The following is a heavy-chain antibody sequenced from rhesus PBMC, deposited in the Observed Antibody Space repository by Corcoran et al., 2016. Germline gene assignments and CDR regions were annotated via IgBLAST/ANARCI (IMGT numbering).Heavy chain of an antibody. CDR3: ATQGSGGD. CDR1: GYTFTDHY. J-gene: IGHJ4*01. Sequence: EVQLVQSGAEVKKPGASVKISCKASGYTFTDHYLHWVRQAPGKGLEWMERVDPGDGEAIHEQKFQDRVAITADTSTDTAYMELSSLRSDDTAVYYCATQGSGGDWGQGVLVTVSS. D-gene: IGHD2-39*02. CDR2: VDPGDGEA. V-gene: IGHV1-111*02.